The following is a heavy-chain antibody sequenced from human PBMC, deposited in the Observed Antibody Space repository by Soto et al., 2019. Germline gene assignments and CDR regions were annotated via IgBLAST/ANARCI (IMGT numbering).Heavy chain of an antibody. V-gene: IGHV3-15*07. Sequence: GGSLRLSCAASGFTFSNAWMNWVRQAPGKGLEWVGRIKSKTDGGTTDYAAPVKGRFTISRDDSKNTLYLQMNSLKTEDTAVYYCTTYPPDYGDYEMENVDNWGQGTLVTVSS. J-gene: IGHJ4*02. CDR3: TTYPPDYGDYEMENVDN. D-gene: IGHD4-17*01. CDR1: GFTFSNAW. CDR2: IKSKTDGGTT.